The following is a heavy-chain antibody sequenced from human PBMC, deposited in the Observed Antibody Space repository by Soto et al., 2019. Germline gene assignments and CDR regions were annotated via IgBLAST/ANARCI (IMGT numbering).Heavy chain of an antibody. V-gene: IGHV4-31*03. D-gene: IGHD2-2*01. J-gene: IGHJ5*02. CDR1: GGSLSSGGYY. CDR3: AGYCISTSCYLSSLPRFDP. Sequence: PSETLSLTCTVSGGSLSSGGYYWSWIRQHPGKGLEWIGYIYYSGSTYYNPSLKSRVTISVDTSKNQFSLKLSSVTAADTAVYYCAGYCISTSCYLSSLPRFDPWGQGTLVTVSS. CDR2: IYYSGST.